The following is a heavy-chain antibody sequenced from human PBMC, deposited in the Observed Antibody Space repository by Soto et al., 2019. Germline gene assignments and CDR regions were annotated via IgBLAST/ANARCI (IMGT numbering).Heavy chain of an antibody. CDR2: INHSGST. CDR3: TRVFGRSVVVVTAAANHFDY. Sequence: QVQLQQWGAGLLKPSETLSLTCAVYGGSFSGYYWSWIRQPPGKGLEWIGEINHSGSTNYNPSLKSRVTISVDTSNNQFSLKLSSVTAADTAVYYCTRVFGRSVVVVTAAANHFDYWGQGTLVTVSS. CDR1: GGSFSGYY. D-gene: IGHD2-2*01. V-gene: IGHV4-34*01. J-gene: IGHJ4*02.